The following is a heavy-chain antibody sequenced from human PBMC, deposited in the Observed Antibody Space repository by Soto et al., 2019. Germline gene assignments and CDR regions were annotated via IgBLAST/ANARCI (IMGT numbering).Heavy chain of an antibody. J-gene: IGHJ4*02. D-gene: IGHD3-22*01. CDR1: GYTFTSYG. V-gene: IGHV1-18*04. CDR3: ARDYYDSSGPELDY. CDR2: ISAYNGNT. Sequence: ASVKVSCKASGYTFTSYGISWVRQAPGQGLEWMGWISAYNGNTNYAQRLQGRVTMTTDTSTSTAYMELRSLRSDDTAVYYCARDYYDSSGPELDYWGQGTLVTVSS.